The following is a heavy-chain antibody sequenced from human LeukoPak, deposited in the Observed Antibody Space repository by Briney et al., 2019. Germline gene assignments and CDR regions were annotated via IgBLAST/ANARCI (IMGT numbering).Heavy chain of an antibody. CDR2: IFYSGST. CDR3: ARASSDAAAAGTVWFDP. CDR1: GGSISSGDYY. D-gene: IGHD6-13*01. V-gene: IGHV4-31*03. Sequence: SQTLSLTCTVSGGSISSGDYYWSWIRQHPGKGLEWIGYIFYSGSTYYNPSLRGRLTMSVDTSKNQFSLKLSSVTAADTAVYYCARASSDAAAAGTVWFDPWGQGTLVTVSS. J-gene: IGHJ5*02.